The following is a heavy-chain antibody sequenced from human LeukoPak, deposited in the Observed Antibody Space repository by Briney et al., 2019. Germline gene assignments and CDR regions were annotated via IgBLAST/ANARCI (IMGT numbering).Heavy chain of an antibody. CDR1: GFTVSSNY. Sequence: GGYLRLSCAASGFTVSSNYMSWARQAPGKGLEWVSVTYSGGSTYYADSVKGRFTISRDNSKNTLYLQMNSLRAEDTAVYYCAAQKGFFDAFDIWGKGTMVTVSS. CDR2: TYSGGST. V-gene: IGHV3-53*01. J-gene: IGHJ3*02. CDR3: AAQKGFFDAFDI. D-gene: IGHD3-3*01.